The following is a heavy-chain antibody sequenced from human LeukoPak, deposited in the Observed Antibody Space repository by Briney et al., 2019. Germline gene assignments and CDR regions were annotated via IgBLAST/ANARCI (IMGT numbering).Heavy chain of an antibody. CDR3: ARVEMATISVTP. CDR2: IYSGGST. D-gene: IGHD5-24*01. J-gene: IGHJ5*02. CDR1: GLTVSSSY. V-gene: IGHV3-53*01. Sequence: PGGSLRLSCAASGLTVSSSYITWVRQAPGKGLEWVSGIYSGGSTYYADSVKGRFTISRDNSKNTVFLQMNSLRAEDTAVYYCARVEMATISVTPWGQGTLVTVSS.